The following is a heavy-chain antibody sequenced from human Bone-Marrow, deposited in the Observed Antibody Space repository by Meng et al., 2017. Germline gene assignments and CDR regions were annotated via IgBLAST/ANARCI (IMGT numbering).Heavy chain of an antibody. J-gene: IGHJ4*02. Sequence: VKLQESVPGLVKPSGTLSLTCAVSGGSISSSNWWSWVRQPPGKGLEWIGEIYHSGSTNYNPSLKSRVTISVAKSKNQFSLKLSSVTAADTAVYYCARDYYDSSGYPTFDYWGQGTLVTVSS. CDR3: ARDYYDSSGYPTFDY. V-gene: IGHV4-4*02. CDR1: GGSISSSNW. CDR2: IYHSGST. D-gene: IGHD3-22*01.